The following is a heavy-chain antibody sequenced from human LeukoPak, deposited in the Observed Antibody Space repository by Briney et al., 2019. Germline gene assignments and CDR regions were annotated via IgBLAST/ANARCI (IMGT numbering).Heavy chain of an antibody. J-gene: IGHJ3*02. CDR2: ISAYNGNT. CDR1: GYTFTSYG. CDR3: ARDIKNWEPLTGDAFDI. Sequence: ASVKVSCKASGYTFTSYGISWVRQAPGQGLEWMGWISAYNGNTNYAQKLQGRVTMTTDTSTSTAYMELRSLRSDDTAVYYCARDIKNWEPLTGDAFDIWGQGTMVTVSS. V-gene: IGHV1-18*01. D-gene: IGHD1-26*01.